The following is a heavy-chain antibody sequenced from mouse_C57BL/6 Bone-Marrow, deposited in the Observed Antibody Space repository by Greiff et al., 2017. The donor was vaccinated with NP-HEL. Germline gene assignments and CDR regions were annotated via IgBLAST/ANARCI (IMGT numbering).Heavy chain of an antibody. Sequence: EVNVVESGPGLAKPSQTLSLTCSVTSYSITSDYWNWIRKFPGNKLEYMGYISYSGSTYYNPSLKSRISITRDTSKNQYYLQLNSVTTEDTATYYCARSPLWLRRNYYAMDYWGQGTSVTVSS. CDR3: ARSPLWLRRNYYAMDY. V-gene: IGHV3-8*01. J-gene: IGHJ4*01. D-gene: IGHD2-2*01. CDR2: ISYSGST. CDR1: SYSITSDY.